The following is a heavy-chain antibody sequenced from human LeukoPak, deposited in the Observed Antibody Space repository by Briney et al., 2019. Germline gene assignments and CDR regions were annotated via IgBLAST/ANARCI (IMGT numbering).Heavy chain of an antibody. J-gene: IGHJ4*02. D-gene: IGHD5-12*01. CDR3: ARVSGYDWESFYDY. CDR1: GGSISSYY. Sequence: SETLSLTCTVSGGSISSYYWSWIRQPPGKGLQWIGYIYYSGSTNYNPSLKSRVTISVDTSKNQFSLKLSSVTAADTAVYYCARVSGYDWESFYDYWGQGTLVTVSS. V-gene: IGHV4-59*01. CDR2: IYYSGST.